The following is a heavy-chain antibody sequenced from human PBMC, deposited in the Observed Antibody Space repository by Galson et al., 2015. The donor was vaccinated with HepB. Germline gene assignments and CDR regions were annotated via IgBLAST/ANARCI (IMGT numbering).Heavy chain of an antibody. CDR3: ARRTGSYFDVILGQFDY. Sequence: SLRLSCAASGFTFSRYWMSWVRQAPGKGLEWVANIKQDGNEKYYVDSVKGRFTISRDNAKNSLYLQMNSLRAEDTAVYYCARRTGSYFDVILGQFDYWGQGILVTVSS. J-gene: IGHJ4*02. D-gene: IGHD1-26*01. CDR2: IKQDGNEK. CDR1: GFTFSRYW. V-gene: IGHV3-7*01.